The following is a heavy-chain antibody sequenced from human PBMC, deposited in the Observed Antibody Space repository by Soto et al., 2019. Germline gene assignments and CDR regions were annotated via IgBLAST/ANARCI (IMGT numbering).Heavy chain of an antibody. V-gene: IGHV4-59*01. CDR3: ARYEGSSWFDY. CDR2: INYNGRT. D-gene: IGHD6-13*01. Sequence: NPPETLSLTCTFSVGSISTYYWVWIRQPPGKGLEWIGYINYNGRTNYNPSLKSRVTMSLDTSKNQFSLKLRSVTAADTAVFYCARYEGSSWFDYWGQGTLVTVSS. J-gene: IGHJ4*02. CDR1: VGSISTYY.